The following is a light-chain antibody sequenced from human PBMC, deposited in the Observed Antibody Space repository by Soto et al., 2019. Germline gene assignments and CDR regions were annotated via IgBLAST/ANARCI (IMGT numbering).Light chain of an antibody. V-gene: IGLV1-40*01. CDR1: SSNIGAGYD. J-gene: IGLJ3*02. CDR2: GNS. Sequence: QSVLTQPPSVSGAPGQRVTISCTESSSNIGAGYDVHWYQQLPGTAPKLLIYGNSNRPSGVPDRFSGSKSGTSASLAITGRQAEDEAHYYCQSYESSLSGWVFGGGTKLTVL. CDR3: QSYESSLSGWV.